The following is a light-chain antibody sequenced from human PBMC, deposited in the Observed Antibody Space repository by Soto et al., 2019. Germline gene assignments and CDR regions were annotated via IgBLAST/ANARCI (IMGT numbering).Light chain of an antibody. V-gene: IGKV3-15*01. CDR2: GAS. J-gene: IGKJ2*01. Sequence: PGERAALSCRASQSVGSNVAWYQQKSGQPPRLLIYGASTRATGIPARFSGSGSGTEFTLTISSLQSEDFAVYYCQHPGIFGQGTKLEIK. CDR3: QHPGI. CDR1: QSVGSN.